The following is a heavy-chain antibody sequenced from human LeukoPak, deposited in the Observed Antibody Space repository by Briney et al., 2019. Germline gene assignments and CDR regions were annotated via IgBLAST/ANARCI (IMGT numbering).Heavy chain of an antibody. V-gene: IGHV1-18*01. Sequence: ASLKVSCKASGYTFTSYGISWVRQAPGQGLEWLGWISPYNGNTNYAQKLQGRVTMTTDTSTSTAYMELRSLRSDDTAVYYCATYCGGDCYTGYWGRGTLVTVSS. D-gene: IGHD2-21*02. CDR3: ATYCGGDCYTGY. J-gene: IGHJ4*02. CDR1: GYTFTSYG. CDR2: ISPYNGNT.